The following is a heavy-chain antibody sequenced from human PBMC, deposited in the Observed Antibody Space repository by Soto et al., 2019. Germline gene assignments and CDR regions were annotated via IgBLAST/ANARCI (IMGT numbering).Heavy chain of an antibody. J-gene: IGHJ4*02. D-gene: IGHD2-2*01. V-gene: IGHV3-74*01. CDR1: GFTFSGDW. CDR3: ARGPRGLYHHDY. CDR2: INMDGSST. Sequence: GGSLRLSCAASGFTFSGDWMHWVRQGAGKGLVWVSRINMDGSSTNYADSVKGRFTISRDNAKNTLYLQMNSLRVDGTAVYYCARGPRGLYHHDYWGQGALVTVSS.